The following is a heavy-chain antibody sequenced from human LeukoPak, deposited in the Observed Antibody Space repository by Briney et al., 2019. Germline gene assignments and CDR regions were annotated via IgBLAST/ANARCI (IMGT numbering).Heavy chain of an antibody. CDR3: EGYWS. CDR2: ISNNGRTT. V-gene: IGHV3-64D*06. D-gene: IGHD2-15*01. J-gene: IGHJ4*02. CDR1: GFTFSRNA. Sequence: PGGSLRLSCSASGFTFSRNAMNWVRQAPGRGLEYVSNISNNGRTTYYADSVKGRFTISRDNSKNTFYLQMSSLRTEDTALYYCEGYWSWGQGTLVTVSS.